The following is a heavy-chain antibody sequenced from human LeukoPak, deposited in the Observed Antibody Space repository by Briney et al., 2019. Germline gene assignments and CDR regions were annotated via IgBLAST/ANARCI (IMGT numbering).Heavy chain of an antibody. V-gene: IGHV5-51*01. CDR3: ARSISSCYGWGGSCGNLYYYYYMDV. Sequence: GESLKISCKGSGYSFTSYWIGWVRQMPGKGLEWMGIIYPGDSDTRYTPSFQGQVTISADKSISTAYLQWSSLKASDTAMYYCARSISSCYGWGGSCGNLYYYYYMDVWGKGTTVTVSS. CDR2: IYPGDSDT. J-gene: IGHJ6*03. D-gene: IGHD2-15*01. CDR1: GYSFTSYW.